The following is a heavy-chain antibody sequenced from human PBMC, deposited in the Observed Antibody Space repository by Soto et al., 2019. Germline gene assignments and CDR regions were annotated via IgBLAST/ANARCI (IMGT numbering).Heavy chain of an antibody. CDR1: GYSFTSYW. V-gene: IGHV5-51*01. CDR3: ARHQSNWNDVAYYYYYGMDV. J-gene: IGHJ6*02. CDR2: IYPGDSHT. Sequence: GESLKISCKGSGYSFTSYWIGWVRQMPGKGLAWMGIIYPGDSHTRYSPSFQGQVTISADKSISTAYLQWSSLKASDTAMYYCARHQSNWNDVAYYYYYGMDVWGQGTTVTVSS. D-gene: IGHD1-1*01.